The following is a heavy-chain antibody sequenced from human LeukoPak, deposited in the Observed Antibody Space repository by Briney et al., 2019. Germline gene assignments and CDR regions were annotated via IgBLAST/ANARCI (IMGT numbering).Heavy chain of an antibody. Sequence: ASVKVSCKASGYTFTGYYMHWVRQAPGQGLEWMGWINPNSGGTNYAQKFQGRVTMTRDASISTAYMELSRLRSDDTAVYYCASGYCSSTSCYGYYYYCMDVWGKGTTVTVSS. V-gene: IGHV1-2*02. CDR3: ASGYCSSTSCYGYYYYCMDV. D-gene: IGHD2-2*01. CDR1: GYTFTGYY. CDR2: INPNSGGT. J-gene: IGHJ6*03.